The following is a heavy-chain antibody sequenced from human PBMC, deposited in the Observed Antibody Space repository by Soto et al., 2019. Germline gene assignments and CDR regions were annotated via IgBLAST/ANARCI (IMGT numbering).Heavy chain of an antibody. CDR3: ARDTGLQWLAGNDAFDI. J-gene: IGHJ3*02. V-gene: IGHV1-18*01. D-gene: IGHD6-19*01. Sequence: ASVKVSCKASGYTFTSYGISWVRQAPGQGLEWMGWISAYNGNTNYAQKLQGRVTMTTDTSTSTAYMELRSLRSDDTAVYYCARDTGLQWLAGNDAFDIRGQGTMVTVSS. CDR1: GYTFTSYG. CDR2: ISAYNGNT.